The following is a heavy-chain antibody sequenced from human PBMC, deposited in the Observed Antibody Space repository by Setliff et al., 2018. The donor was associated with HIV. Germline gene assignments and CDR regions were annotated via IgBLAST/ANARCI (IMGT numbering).Heavy chain of an antibody. CDR1: GGSISSGSYY. CDR2: IYTSGSTRST. V-gene: IGHV4-61*09. D-gene: IGHD3-10*01. CDR3: ARSDTTMPRGRPFYMDD. Sequence: PSETLSLTCTVSGGSISSGSYYWNWIRQPAGKGLEWVGHIYTSGSTRSTNYNPSLKSRITISVDTSKNQFSLNLSSVTAADTAVYYCARSDTTMPRGRPFYMDDWGKGTTVTAP. J-gene: IGHJ6*03.